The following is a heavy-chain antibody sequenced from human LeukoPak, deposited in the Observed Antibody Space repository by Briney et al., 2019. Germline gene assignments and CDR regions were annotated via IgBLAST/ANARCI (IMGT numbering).Heavy chain of an antibody. V-gene: IGHV3-33*01. CDR1: GFTFSDYA. J-gene: IGHJ4*02. Sequence: PSGGSLRLSCEASGFTFSDYAMHWVRQAPGKGLEWVALIWHDGSNKYYADSVKDRFTISRDNSKNTLYLQMNGLRAEDTAVYYCARDRGYSFAHPLDYWGQGALVTVSS. CDR3: ARDRGYSFAHPLDY. CDR2: IWHDGSNK. D-gene: IGHD5-18*01.